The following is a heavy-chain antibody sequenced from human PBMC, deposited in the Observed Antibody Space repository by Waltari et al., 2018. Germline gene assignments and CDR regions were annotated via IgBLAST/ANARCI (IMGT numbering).Heavy chain of an antibody. Sequence: QVQLQESGPGLVKPSETLSLTCTVSGGSISSHYWSWIRQPPGKGLEWIGYIYYSGSPNYNPSLKSRVTISVDTSKNQFSLKLSSVTAADTAVYYCARERDTWFDPWGQGTLVTVSS. CDR1: GGSISSHY. CDR3: ARERDTWFDP. J-gene: IGHJ5*02. CDR2: IYYSGSP. V-gene: IGHV4-59*11.